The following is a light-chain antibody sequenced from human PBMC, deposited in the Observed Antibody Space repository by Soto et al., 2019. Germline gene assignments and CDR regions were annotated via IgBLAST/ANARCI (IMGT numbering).Light chain of an antibody. CDR1: QGVTTN. CDR2: DVS. CDR3: QQYNNWPFS. V-gene: IGKV3-15*01. J-gene: IGKJ5*01. Sequence: EIVMTQSPASLSVSPGERVTLSCRAGQGVTTNFAWYQQKSGQSPRLLIYDVSTRAIGVPARFSGTGSETDFTLTISGLQSEDSAVYFCQQYNNWPFSFGQGTRLEIK.